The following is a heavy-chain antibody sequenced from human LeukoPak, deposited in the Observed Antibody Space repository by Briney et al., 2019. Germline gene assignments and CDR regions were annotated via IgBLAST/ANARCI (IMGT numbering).Heavy chain of an antibody. Sequence: GGSLRLSCAASGFTFSTYAMSWVRQAPGKGLEWVSAISGSGGTTSYADSVKGRFTISRDNSKNTLYLQMNSLRAEDTAVYYCAKKDDYDGQLYWGQGTLVTVSS. CDR2: ISGSGGTT. J-gene: IGHJ4*02. V-gene: IGHV3-23*01. CDR1: GFTFSTYA. CDR3: AKKDDYDGQLY. D-gene: IGHD3-22*01.